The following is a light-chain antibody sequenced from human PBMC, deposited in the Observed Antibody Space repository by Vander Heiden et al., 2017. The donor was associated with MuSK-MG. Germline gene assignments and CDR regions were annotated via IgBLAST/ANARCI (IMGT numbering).Light chain of an antibody. CDR1: QSVLYSSNNKNY. CDR3: QQDDSAPYT. J-gene: IGKJ2*01. CDR2: WAS. Sequence: DIVMTQSPDSLAVSLGERATINCKSSQSVLYSSNNKNYLAWYQQKPGQPPKLLIYWASTRESRVPDPSSGSGPVTDFTLTISSLQAEDVAVYYCQQDDSAPYTFGQGTKMEIK. V-gene: IGKV4-1*01.